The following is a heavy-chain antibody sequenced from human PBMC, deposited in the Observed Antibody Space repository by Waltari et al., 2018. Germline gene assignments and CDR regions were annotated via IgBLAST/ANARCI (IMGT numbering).Heavy chain of an antibody. D-gene: IGHD6-19*01. CDR3: AKTAGAMDFDY. CDR2: IYSGGST. J-gene: IGHJ4*02. Sequence: EVQLVESGGGLVQPGRSLRLSCAASGITFSSYAMSWVRQAPGKGLEWVSVIYSGGSTYYADSVKGRFTISRDNSKNTLYLQMNSLRAEDTAVYYCAKTAGAMDFDYWGQGTLVTVSS. CDR1: GITFSSYA. V-gene: IGHV3-23*03.